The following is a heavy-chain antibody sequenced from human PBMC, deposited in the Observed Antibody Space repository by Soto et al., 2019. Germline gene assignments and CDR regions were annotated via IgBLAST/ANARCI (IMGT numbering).Heavy chain of an antibody. V-gene: IGHV4-34*01. J-gene: IGHJ5*02. CDR2: IDHSGYT. CDR3: ARVRDWFDP. Sequence: PSENLSLTCAFYGGYCSGYYWNWIRQPPGKGVEWIGEIDHSGYTNYNPSLKSRVTISVDTSKNQFSLGLTSVTAADTAVYYCARVRDWFDPWGHGTLVTVSS. CDR1: GGYCSGYY. D-gene: IGHD3-3*01.